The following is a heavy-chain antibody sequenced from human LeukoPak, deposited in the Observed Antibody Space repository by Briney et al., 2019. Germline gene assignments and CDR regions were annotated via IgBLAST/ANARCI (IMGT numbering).Heavy chain of an antibody. CDR2: IYHSGST. V-gene: IGHV4-38-2*02. CDR3: ARSGGDYDYVWGRYQSNLIFDY. J-gene: IGHJ4*02. CDR1: GYSISSGYY. Sequence: SETLSLTCTVSGYSISSGYYWGWIRQPPGKGLEWIGSIYHSGSTYYNPSLKSRVTISVDTSKNQFSLKLSSVTAADTAVYYCARSGGDYDYVWGRYQSNLIFDYWGQGTLVTVSS. D-gene: IGHD3-16*02.